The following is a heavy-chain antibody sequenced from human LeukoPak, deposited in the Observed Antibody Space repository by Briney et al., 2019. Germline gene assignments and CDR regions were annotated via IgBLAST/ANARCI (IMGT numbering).Heavy chain of an antibody. CDR1: GGSITGYY. J-gene: IGHJ4*02. Sequence: PSETLSLTCAVYGGSITGYYWSWIRQTPGRGLEWVGEIHYTGATSYNPSLKCRATISTDTSKNQFSLRLSSVTAADTAVYYRARGNILTGYCFDFWGQGALVTVSS. V-gene: IGHV4-34*01. D-gene: IGHD3-9*01. CDR2: IHYTGAT. CDR3: ARGNILTGYCFDF.